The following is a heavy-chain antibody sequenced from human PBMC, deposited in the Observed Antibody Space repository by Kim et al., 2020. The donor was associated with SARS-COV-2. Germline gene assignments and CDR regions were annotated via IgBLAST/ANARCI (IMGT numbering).Heavy chain of an antibody. J-gene: IGHJ2*01. CDR1: GYTFTSYD. Sequence: ASVKVSCKASGYTFTSYDINWVRQATGQGLEWMGWMNPNSGNTGYAQKFQGRVTMTRNTSISTAYMELSSLRSEDTAVYYCARGVVGWCDYWYFDLWGRGTLVTVSS. D-gene: IGHD6-19*01. CDR2: MNPNSGNT. V-gene: IGHV1-8*01. CDR3: ARGVVGWCDYWYFDL.